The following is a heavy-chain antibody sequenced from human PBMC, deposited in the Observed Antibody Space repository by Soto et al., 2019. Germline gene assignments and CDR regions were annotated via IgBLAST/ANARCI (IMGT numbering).Heavy chain of an antibody. J-gene: IGHJ6*02. CDR3: SGGRRVVVGSSAYYGMDV. D-gene: IGHD2-15*01. CDR2: IIPVFGIV. CDR1: VGHPSNSA. V-gene: IGHV1-69*01. Sequence: QVHLLLQSGAEVKKPWSSVKVSCKASVGHPSNSALSWVRHAPGQGREWMGGIIPVFGIVSYAQNFQGRVTITADASTSTAYMELSSLRAEDTAVYFCSGGRRVVVGSSAYYGMDVWGQGTTVTVSS.